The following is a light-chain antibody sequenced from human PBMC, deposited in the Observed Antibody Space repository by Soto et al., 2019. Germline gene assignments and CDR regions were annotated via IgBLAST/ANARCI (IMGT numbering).Light chain of an antibody. J-gene: IGLJ3*02. Sequence: QPVLTQPPSASGTPGQRVTISCSGSISDIDSNTVNWYQQLPGSAPQLLMYRNDQRPSGVPDRFSGSKSGTSASLAISGLQSEDEGDYYCATWDDSLNGPVFGGGTKLTVL. CDR2: RND. V-gene: IGLV1-44*01. CDR1: ISDIDSNT. CDR3: ATWDDSLNGPV.